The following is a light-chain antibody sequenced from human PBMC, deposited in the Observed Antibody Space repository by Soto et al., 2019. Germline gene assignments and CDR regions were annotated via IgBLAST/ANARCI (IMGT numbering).Light chain of an antibody. J-gene: IGKJ4*01. CDR2: DAS. CDR3: QQYNSFSLT. CDR1: QSFTAR. V-gene: IGKV1-5*01. Sequence: DIQLTQSPSTLSASLADRVTITCRASQSFTARFACYQQKPGEAPKLLIYDASILERGIPSRFSGSGSGTEFTLTISSLQPDDFATYYCQQYNSFSLTFGGGTKVQIK.